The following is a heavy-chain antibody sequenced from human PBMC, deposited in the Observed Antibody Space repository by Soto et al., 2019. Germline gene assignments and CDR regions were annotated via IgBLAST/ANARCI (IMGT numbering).Heavy chain of an antibody. Sequence: ASVKVSFKASGYTFTSYYMHWVRQAPGQGLEWMGIINPSGGSTSYAQKFQGRVTITRDESTSTAYMELSSLRSEDTAVYYCARDPTSAAGDPDYWGQGTLVTVSS. CDR2: INPSGGST. V-gene: IGHV1-46*01. CDR1: GYTFTSYY. CDR3: ARDPTSAAGDPDY. D-gene: IGHD6-13*01. J-gene: IGHJ4*02.